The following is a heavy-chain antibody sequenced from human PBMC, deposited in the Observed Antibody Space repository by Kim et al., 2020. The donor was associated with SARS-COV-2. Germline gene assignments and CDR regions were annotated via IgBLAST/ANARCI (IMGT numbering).Heavy chain of an antibody. CDR1: GGSISSSSYY. CDR3: ARRALPHIITMIVVADKDNWFDP. D-gene: IGHD3-22*01. V-gene: IGHV4-39*01. J-gene: IGHJ5*02. Sequence: SETLSLTCTVSGGSISSSSYYWGWIRQPPGKGLEWIGSIYYSGSTYYNPSLKSRVTISVDTSKNQFSLKLSSVTAADTAVYYCARRALPHIITMIVVADKDNWFDPWGQGTLVTVSS. CDR2: IYYSGST.